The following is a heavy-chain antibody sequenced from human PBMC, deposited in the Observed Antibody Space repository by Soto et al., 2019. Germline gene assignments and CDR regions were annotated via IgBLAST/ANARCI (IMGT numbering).Heavy chain of an antibody. J-gene: IGHJ4*02. V-gene: IGHV1-18*01. CDR3: ARVSVGDILTGYYQFDY. CDR2: ISAYSGNT. Sequence: QVQLVQSGAEVKKPGASVKVSCKASGYPFSNYGISWVRQAPGQGLEWMGWISAYSGNTNYAQKLQGRVSMTTDTSPNTAYMELRSLKSDDTAVYYCARVSVGDILTGYYQFDYWGQGTLVTVSS. D-gene: IGHD3-9*01. CDR1: GYPFSNYG.